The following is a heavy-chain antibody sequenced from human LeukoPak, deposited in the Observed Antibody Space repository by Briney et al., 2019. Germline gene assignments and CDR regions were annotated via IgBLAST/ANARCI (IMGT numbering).Heavy chain of an antibody. CDR2: IYHNGNT. V-gene: IGHV4-38-2*01. Sequence: PSETLSLTCAVSGYSISSGYYWGWIRQPPGKGLEWIGTIYHNGNTYYNPSLKSRVTISVDTSKNQFSLKLSSVTAADTAVYYCAKHDYGDMDDAFDIWGQGTMVTVSS. CDR1: GYSISSGYY. J-gene: IGHJ3*02. D-gene: IGHD4-17*01. CDR3: AKHDYGDMDDAFDI.